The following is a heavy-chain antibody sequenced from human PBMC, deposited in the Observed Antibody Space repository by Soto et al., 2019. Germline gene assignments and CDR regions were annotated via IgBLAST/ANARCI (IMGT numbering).Heavy chain of an antibody. J-gene: IGHJ4*02. CDR2: ISSDSVDI. Sequence: QVQLVESGGGLVKPGGSLRLSCAASGFTFSDYYMNWVRQAPGKGLEWLSYISSDSVDINYADSVKGRFTISRVNADNSVYLKMNSLRAEDTAVYYCVRDASGIRGYGHWGQGTLVTVSP. D-gene: IGHD2-15*01. CDR1: GFTFSDYY. CDR3: VRDASGIRGYGH. V-gene: IGHV3-11*05.